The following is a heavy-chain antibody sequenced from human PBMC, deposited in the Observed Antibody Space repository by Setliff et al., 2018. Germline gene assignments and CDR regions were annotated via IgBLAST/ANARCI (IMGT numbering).Heavy chain of an antibody. Sequence: GESLKISCKGSGYSFTTYWIGWVRQMPGKGLEWVANIKQDGSEEYYVDSVRGRFTISRDNAHNSLYLQMNNLRVEDTAVYYCTTRYHNPGDGYMAVFDFWGQGSLVTVSS. CDR3: TTRYHNPGDGYMAVFDF. V-gene: IGHV3-7*05. CDR2: IKQDGSEE. J-gene: IGHJ4*02. D-gene: IGHD2-21*01. CDR1: GYSFTTYW.